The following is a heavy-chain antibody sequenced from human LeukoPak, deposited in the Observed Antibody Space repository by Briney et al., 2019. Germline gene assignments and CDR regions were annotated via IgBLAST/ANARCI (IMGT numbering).Heavy chain of an antibody. D-gene: IGHD6-13*01. CDR2: IQYDGSNK. J-gene: IGHJ6*03. CDR1: GFSFSNYD. CDR3: ARGYSSSWLYYYYYMDV. Sequence: GGSLRLSCATSGFSFSNYDMYWARQAPGKGLEWVAFIQYDGSNKYYADSVRGRFTISRDSSRNTVHLQMNSLRPEDSAVYYCARGYSSSWLYYYYYMDVWGKGTTVTVSS. V-gene: IGHV3-30*02.